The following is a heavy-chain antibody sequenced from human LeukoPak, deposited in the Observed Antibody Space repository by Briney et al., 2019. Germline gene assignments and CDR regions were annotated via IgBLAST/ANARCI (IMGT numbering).Heavy chain of an antibody. CDR1: GGSISSGDYY. CDR2: IYTSGST. CDR3: ASYRYDSSGYYHDY. J-gene: IGHJ4*02. V-gene: IGHV4-61*02. Sequence: SQTLSLTCTVSGGSISSGDYYWSWIRQPAGKGLEWIGRIYTSGSTNYNPSLKSRVTMSVDTSKNQFSLKLSSVTAADTAVYYCASYRYDSSGYYHDYWGQGTLVTVSS. D-gene: IGHD3-22*01.